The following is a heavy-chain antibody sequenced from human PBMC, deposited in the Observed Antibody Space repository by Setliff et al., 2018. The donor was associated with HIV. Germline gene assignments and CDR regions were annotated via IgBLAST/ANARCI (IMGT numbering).Heavy chain of an antibody. Sequence: SETLSLTCTVSGGSISSSNYYWGWIRQPPGKGLEWIGSIYYSGSTNYNPSLRSRVTLSIDRSKNQFALEVNSMTAADTAVYYCARSIYGSGTYPLDIWSPGTLVTVSS. J-gene: IGHJ4*02. CDR3: ARSIYGSGTYPLDI. V-gene: IGHV4-39*06. CDR2: IYYSGST. CDR1: GGSISSSNYY. D-gene: IGHD3-10*01.